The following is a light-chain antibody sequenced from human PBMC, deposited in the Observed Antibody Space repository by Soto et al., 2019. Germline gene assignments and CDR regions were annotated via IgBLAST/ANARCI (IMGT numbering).Light chain of an antibody. J-gene: IGKJ1*01. CDR2: AAS. V-gene: IGKV1-17*01. CDR1: QGIRND. Sequence: IQLTQSPSSLSSSVGDRVTLTCRASQGIRNDLGWYKQRPGKAPKRLSYAASTLQPGVPSRFRGSGSGTDFTLTISSLQPEDFETYYCLQHNTYPRTFGQGTKVDIK. CDR3: LQHNTYPRT.